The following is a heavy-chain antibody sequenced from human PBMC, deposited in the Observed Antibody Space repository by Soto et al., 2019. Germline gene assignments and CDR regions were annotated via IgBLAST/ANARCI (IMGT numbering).Heavy chain of an antibody. Sequence: SETLSLTCTVSGGSISSSSYYWGWIRQPPGKGLEWIGSIYYSGSTYYNPSLKSRVTISVDTSKNQFSLKVSSATAPDMAVYYCAGHPKDKNYDFWSGYPNTPFDYWGQGTLVTVSS. CDR2: IYYSGST. CDR1: GGSISSSSYY. CDR3: AGHPKDKNYDFWSGYPNTPFDY. J-gene: IGHJ4*02. D-gene: IGHD3-3*01. V-gene: IGHV4-39*01.